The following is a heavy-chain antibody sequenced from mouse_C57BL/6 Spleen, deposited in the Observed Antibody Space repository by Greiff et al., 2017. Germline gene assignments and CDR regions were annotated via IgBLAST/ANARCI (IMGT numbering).Heavy chain of an antibody. CDR3: ARTPLITTVVADWYFDV. J-gene: IGHJ1*03. CDR1: GYTFTSYW. V-gene: IGHV1-52*01. D-gene: IGHD1-1*01. CDR2: IDPSDSET. Sequence: QVQLKQPGAELVRPGSSVKLSCKASGYTFTSYWMHWVKQRPIQGLEWIGNIDPSDSETHYNQKFKDKATLTVDKSSSTAYMQLSSLTSEDSAVYYCARTPLITTVVADWYFDVWGTGTTVTVSS.